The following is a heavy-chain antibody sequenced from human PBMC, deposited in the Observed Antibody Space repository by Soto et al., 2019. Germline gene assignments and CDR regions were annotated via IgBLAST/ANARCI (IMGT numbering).Heavy chain of an antibody. CDR2: IYHRGTT. Sequence: PSETLSLTCSVSGGSISSNSHYWGWLRQSPGKGLEWIGTIYHRGTTNYNPSLESRVTMSVDTSKNQFSVSLISVTAADTAVYYCARHGSLSYYMDVWGKGTTVTVSS. J-gene: IGHJ6*03. V-gene: IGHV4-39*01. D-gene: IGHD5-12*01. CDR3: ARHGSLSYYMDV. CDR1: GGSISSNSHY.